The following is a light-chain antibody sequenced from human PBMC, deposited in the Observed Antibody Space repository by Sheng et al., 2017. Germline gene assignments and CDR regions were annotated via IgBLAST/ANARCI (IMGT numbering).Light chain of an antibody. V-gene: IGKV1-5*03. Sequence: DIQMTQSPSTLSASVGDRVTITCRASQSINNWLAWYQQKPGKAPKLLIYKASSLESGVPLRFSGSGSGTEFTLTISSLQPDDFATYYCQQYSSYRTFGQGTKVE. J-gene: IGKJ1*01. CDR1: QSINNW. CDR3: QQYSSYRT. CDR2: KAS.